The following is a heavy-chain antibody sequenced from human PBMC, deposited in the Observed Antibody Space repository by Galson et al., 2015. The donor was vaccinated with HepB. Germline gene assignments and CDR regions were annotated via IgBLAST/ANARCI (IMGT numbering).Heavy chain of an antibody. J-gene: IGHJ6*02. CDR2: IIPTFGTA. CDR3: ARTGYCSGGSCYSYYYYGMDV. V-gene: IGHV1-69*13. CDR1: GGTFSSYA. D-gene: IGHD2-15*01. Sequence: SVKVSCKASGGTFSSYAISWVRQAPGQGLEWMGGIIPTFGTANYAQKFQGRVTITADESTSTAYMELSSLRSEDTAVYYCARTGYCSGGSCYSYYYYGMDVWGQGTTVTVSS.